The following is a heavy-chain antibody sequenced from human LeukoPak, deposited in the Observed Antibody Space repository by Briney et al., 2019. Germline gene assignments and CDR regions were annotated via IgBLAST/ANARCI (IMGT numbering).Heavy chain of an antibody. D-gene: IGHD3-3*01. CDR3: ARDVGYDYGMDV. CDR2: IYYSGST. V-gene: IGHV4-59*01. CDR1: GGSISSYY. J-gene: IGHJ6*02. Sequence: SETLSLTCTVSGGSISSYYWSWIRQPPGKGLEWIGYIYYSGSTNYNPSLKSRVTISVDTSKNQSSLKLSSVTAADTAVYYCARDVGYDYGMDVWGQGTTVTVSS.